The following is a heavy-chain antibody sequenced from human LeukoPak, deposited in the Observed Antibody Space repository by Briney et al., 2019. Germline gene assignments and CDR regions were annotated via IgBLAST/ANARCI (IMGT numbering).Heavy chain of an antibody. J-gene: IGHJ4*02. D-gene: IGHD1-26*01. CDR1: GFTFSSYS. V-gene: IGHV3-21*01. CDR3: ATGGVGATSPLFIDY. Sequence: GGSLRLSCAASGFTFSSYSMNWVRQAPGKGLEWVSFISSSNSYIYHADSMKGRFTISRDNAKSSLFLQRSSLRAEDTAVYYCATGGVGATSPLFIDYWGQGTLVTVSS. CDR2: ISSSNSYI.